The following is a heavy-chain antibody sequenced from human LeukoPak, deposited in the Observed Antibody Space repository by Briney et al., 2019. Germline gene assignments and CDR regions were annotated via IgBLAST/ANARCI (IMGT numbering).Heavy chain of an antibody. J-gene: IGHJ4*02. Sequence: GGSLRLSCAASGFIFSSYAMHWVRQAPGKGLEWVAVISYDGSNKYYADSVKGRFTISRDNSKNTPYLQMSSLRAEDTAVYYCTGSLGPLTEYWGQGTLVTVSS. CDR1: GFIFSSYA. CDR3: TGSLGPLTEY. V-gene: IGHV3-30*04. D-gene: IGHD7-27*01. CDR2: ISYDGSNK.